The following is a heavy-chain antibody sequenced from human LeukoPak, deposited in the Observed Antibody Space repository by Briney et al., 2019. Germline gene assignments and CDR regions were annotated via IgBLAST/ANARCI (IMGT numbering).Heavy chain of an antibody. D-gene: IGHD3-3*01. CDR2: TNHSGST. CDR3: ARGQSTYYDFWSGYYIFDY. V-gene: IGHV4-34*01. J-gene: IGHJ4*02. CDR1: GGSFSGYY. Sequence: PSETLSLTCAVYGGSFSGYYWSWIRQPPGKGLEWIGETNHSGSTNYNPSLKSRVTISVDTSKNQFSLKLSSVTAADTAVYYCARGQSTYYDFWSGYYIFDYWGQGTLVTVSS.